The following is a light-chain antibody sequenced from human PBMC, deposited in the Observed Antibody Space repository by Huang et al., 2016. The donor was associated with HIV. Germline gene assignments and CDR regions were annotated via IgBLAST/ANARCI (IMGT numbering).Light chain of an antibody. Sequence: IILTQSPDTLSLSPGEGVTFPGRASQSLVTNLAWYQQRPGQAPRHLIYGASTRATGVPARFSGSGSGTEFNLNLTSLQSEDFATYYCQHYNNWPPLTFGGGTKVDI. J-gene: IGKJ4*01. V-gene: IGKV3-15*01. CDR2: GAS. CDR1: QSLVTN. CDR3: QHYNNWPPLT.